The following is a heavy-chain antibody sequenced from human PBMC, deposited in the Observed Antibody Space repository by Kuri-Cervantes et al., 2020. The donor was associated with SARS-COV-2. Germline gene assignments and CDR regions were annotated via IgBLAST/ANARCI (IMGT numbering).Heavy chain of an antibody. V-gene: IGHV3-30*04. CDR1: GFTFSSYA. D-gene: IGHD5-24*01. CDR2: ISYDGSNK. CDR3: ARGASGYNPPFDY. J-gene: IGHJ4*02. Sequence: GGSLRLSCAASGFTFSSYAMHWVRQAPGKGLEWVAVISYDGSNKYYADSVKGRFTISRDNSNNTLYLQMNSLRAEDAAVYYCARGASGYNPPFDYWGQGTLVTFSS.